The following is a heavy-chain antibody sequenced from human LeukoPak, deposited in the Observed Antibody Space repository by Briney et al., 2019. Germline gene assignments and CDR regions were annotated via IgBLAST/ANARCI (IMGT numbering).Heavy chain of an antibody. J-gene: IGHJ6*02. V-gene: IGHV1-24*01. CDR2: FDPEDGET. CDR3: ATATAMVRGVITLNYYYGMDV. Sequence: APVKVSCKVSGYTLTELSMHWVRQAPGKGLEWMGGFDPEDGETIYAQKFQGRVTMTEDTSTDTAYMELSSLRSEDTAVYYCATATAMVRGVITLNYYYGMDVWGQGTTVTVSS. CDR1: GYTLTELS. D-gene: IGHD3-10*01.